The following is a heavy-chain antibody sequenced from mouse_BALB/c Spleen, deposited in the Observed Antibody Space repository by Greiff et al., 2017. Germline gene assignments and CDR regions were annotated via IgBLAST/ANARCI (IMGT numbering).Heavy chain of an antibody. Sequence: VQLQQSGPELVKPGALVKISCKASGYTFTSYDINWVKQRPGQGLEWIGWIYPGDGSTKYNEKFKGKATLTVDNSSSTAYMELRSLTSEDSAVYYCAREWLLPMDYWGQGTSVTVSS. CDR2: IYPGDGST. V-gene: IGHV1-85*01. J-gene: IGHJ4*01. CDR3: AREWLLPMDY. D-gene: IGHD2-3*01. CDR1: GYTFTSYD.